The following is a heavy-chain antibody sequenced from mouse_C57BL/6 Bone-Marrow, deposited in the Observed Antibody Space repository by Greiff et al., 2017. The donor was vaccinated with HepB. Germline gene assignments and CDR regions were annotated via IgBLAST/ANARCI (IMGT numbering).Heavy chain of an antibody. V-gene: IGHV5-16*01. CDR2: INYDGSST. CDR1: GFTFSDYY. CDR3: ARRYYGSSYGYFDV. Sequence: EVQLQESEGGLVQPGSSMKLSCTASGFTFSDYYMAWVRQVPEKGLEWVANINYDGSSTYYLDSLKSRFIISRDNAKNILYLQMSSLKSEDTATYYCARRYYGSSYGYFDVWGTGTTVTVSS. J-gene: IGHJ1*03. D-gene: IGHD1-1*01.